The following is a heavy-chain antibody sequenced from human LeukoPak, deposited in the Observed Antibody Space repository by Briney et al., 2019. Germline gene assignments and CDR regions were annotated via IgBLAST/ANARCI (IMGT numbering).Heavy chain of an antibody. V-gene: IGHV3-64*01. J-gene: IGHJ4*02. CDR1: GFTFSSYA. D-gene: IGHD2-15*01. Sequence: GGSLRLSCAASGFTFSSYAMHWVRQAPGKGLEYVSAISSNGGSTYYANSVKGRFTISRDNSKNTLYLQMGSLRAEDMAVYYCARGSGVVVAATTVGYFDYWGQGTLVTVSS. CDR3: ARGSGVVVAATTVGYFDY. CDR2: ISSNGGST.